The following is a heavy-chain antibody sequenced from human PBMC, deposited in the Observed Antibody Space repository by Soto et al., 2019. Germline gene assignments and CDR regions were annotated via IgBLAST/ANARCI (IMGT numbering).Heavy chain of an antibody. CDR1: GYTFTTYW. D-gene: IGHD2-15*01. V-gene: IGHV5-51*01. CDR3: ATHKGYCSSTSWYGMDV. J-gene: IGHJ6*04. Sequence: GESLKISCEASGYTFTTYWIAWVRQMPGKGLEWVGSLYPGDSDFSYNPSVQGQVTISADRSISTAYLQRNSLRASDTAMYFCATHKGYCSSTSWYGMDVWGEGTTVAFSS. CDR2: LYPGDSDF.